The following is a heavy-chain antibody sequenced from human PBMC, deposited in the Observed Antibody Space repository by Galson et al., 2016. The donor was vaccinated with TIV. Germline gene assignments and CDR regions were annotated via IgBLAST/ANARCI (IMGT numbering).Heavy chain of an antibody. CDR1: GFSLNTDGMC. D-gene: IGHD4-17*01. V-gene: IGHV2-70*11. J-gene: IGHJ2*01. Sequence: PALVKPTQTLTLTCTFSGFSLNTDGMCVNWIRQPPGKALEWLARIDWDDDKSYSPSLKTRLTISKDTSKNQVVLTMTNMDPVDTATYYCARTPYGDSFGWYFDLWGRGTLVTVSS. CDR2: IDWDDDK. CDR3: ARTPYGDSFGWYFDL.